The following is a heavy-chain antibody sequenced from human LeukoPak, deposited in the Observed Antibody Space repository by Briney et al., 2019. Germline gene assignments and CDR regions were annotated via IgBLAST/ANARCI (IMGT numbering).Heavy chain of an antibody. CDR1: GGSISSSSHY. CDR3: ARLGYSYGYPAGDWFDP. CDR2: IYYSGST. J-gene: IGHJ5*02. D-gene: IGHD5-18*01. Sequence: PSETLSLTCTVSGGSISSSSHYWGWIRQPPGKGLEWIGYIYYSGSTNYNPSLKSRVTISVDTSKNQFSLKLSSVTAADTAVYYCARLGYSYGYPAGDWFDPWGQGTLVTVSS. V-gene: IGHV4-61*05.